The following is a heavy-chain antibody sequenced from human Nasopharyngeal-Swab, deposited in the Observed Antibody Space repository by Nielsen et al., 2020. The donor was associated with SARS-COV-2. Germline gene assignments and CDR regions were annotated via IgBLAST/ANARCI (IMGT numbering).Heavy chain of an antibody. Sequence: GESLKISCKGSGYSFRCYWISRVRQMPGKGVDWMRIFYPSDSYSNYSPSFQGHVTISVDKSLSTAFLQWSSLKASDTAVYYCARRSFYYGSGTVRGMDVWGQGTTVTVSS. CDR1: GYSFRCYW. D-gene: IGHD3-10*01. CDR3: ARRSFYYGSGTVRGMDV. CDR2: FYPSDSYS. J-gene: IGHJ6*02. V-gene: IGHV5-10-1*01.